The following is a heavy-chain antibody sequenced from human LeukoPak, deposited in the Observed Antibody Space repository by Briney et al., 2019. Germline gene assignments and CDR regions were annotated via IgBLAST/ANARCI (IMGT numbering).Heavy chain of an antibody. Sequence: PGGSLRLSCAASGFTFGSYSLNWVRQAPGKGLEWVSYISSSSGYIYYADSVKGRFTISRDSAKMYLQMNNLSAEDTAVYYCARDPYTYGLGANFQNWGQGTLVTVSS. CDR3: ARDPYTYGLGANFQN. V-gene: IGHV3-21*01. CDR2: ISSSSGYI. CDR1: GFTFGSYS. J-gene: IGHJ1*01. D-gene: IGHD5-18*01.